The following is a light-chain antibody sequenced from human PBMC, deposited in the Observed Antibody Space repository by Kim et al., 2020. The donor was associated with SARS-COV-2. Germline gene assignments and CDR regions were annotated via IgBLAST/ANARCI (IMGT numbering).Light chain of an antibody. CDR3: QQYAGSPRT. Sequence: EIVLTQSPGTLSLSPGERATLSCRASQSVSSSYLAWYQQKPGQDPRLLIYGASSRATGIPDRFSGSGSGTDFTLTISRLEPEDFAVYYCQQYAGSPRTFGQGTKVDIK. J-gene: IGKJ1*01. CDR1: QSVSSSY. CDR2: GAS. V-gene: IGKV3-20*01.